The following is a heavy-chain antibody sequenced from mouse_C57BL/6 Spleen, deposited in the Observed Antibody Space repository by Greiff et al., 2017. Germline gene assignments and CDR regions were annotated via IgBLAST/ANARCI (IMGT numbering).Heavy chain of an antibody. CDR3: ARRLLLLGAMDY. D-gene: IGHD2-3*01. Sequence: VQLKESGGGLVQPGGSLKLSCAASGFTFSDYYMYWVRQTPEKRLEWVAYISNGGGSTYYPDTVKGRFTISRDNAKNTLYLQMSRLKSEDTAMYYWARRLLLLGAMDYWGQGTSVTVAS. V-gene: IGHV5-12*01. CDR2: ISNGGGST. J-gene: IGHJ4*01. CDR1: GFTFSDYY.